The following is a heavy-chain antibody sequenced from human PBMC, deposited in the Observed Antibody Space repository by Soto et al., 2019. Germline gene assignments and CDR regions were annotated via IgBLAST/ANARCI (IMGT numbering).Heavy chain of an antibody. Sequence: QLQLQESGPGLVGPSETLSLTCTVSGGSINTINYYWGWIRQPPGKGLEWIGSIYYSGSTYYNPSLKSRVTISVDTSKNQFSLKLSSVTAADTAVYYCARQDDSSAGRSYYGMDVWGQGTTVTVSS. D-gene: IGHD3-22*01. CDR3: ARQDDSSAGRSYYGMDV. CDR2: IYYSGST. J-gene: IGHJ6*02. CDR1: GGSINTINYY. V-gene: IGHV4-39*01.